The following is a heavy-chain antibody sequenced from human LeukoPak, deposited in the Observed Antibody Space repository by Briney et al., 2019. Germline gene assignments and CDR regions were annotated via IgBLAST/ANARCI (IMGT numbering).Heavy chain of an antibody. CDR1: GFTFSSYD. Sequence: PGGSLRLSCAASGFTFSSYDMHWVRQATGKGLEWVSAIGTAGDTYYPGSVKGRFTISRENAKNSLYLQMNSLRAGDTAVYYCARGSPGPTGYYSDYWGQGTLVTVSS. CDR3: ARGSPGPTGYYSDY. J-gene: IGHJ4*02. V-gene: IGHV3-13*01. CDR2: IGTAGDT.